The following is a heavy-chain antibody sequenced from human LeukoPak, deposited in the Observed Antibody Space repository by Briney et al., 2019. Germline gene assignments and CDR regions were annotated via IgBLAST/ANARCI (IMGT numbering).Heavy chain of an antibody. Sequence: GGSLRLTCAASGFTFTTYWMHWVRQAPGKGLVWVARINTDGTTTYYADYVKGRFTISRDNAKNTVSLEMSSLRDDDTAVYHCVRAGASGTYGQFDAWGQGALVTVSS. CDR3: VRAGASGTYGQFDA. CDR1: GFTFTTYW. CDR2: INTDGTTT. V-gene: IGHV3-74*01. J-gene: IGHJ5*02. D-gene: IGHD3-10*01.